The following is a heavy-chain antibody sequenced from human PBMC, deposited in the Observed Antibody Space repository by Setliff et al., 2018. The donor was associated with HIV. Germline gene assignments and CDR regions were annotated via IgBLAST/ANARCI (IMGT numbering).Heavy chain of an antibody. J-gene: IGHJ5*02. D-gene: IGHD3-16*01. CDR3: TRGGEYNWFDL. CDR2: MYSAGNI. Sequence: PGGSLRLSCAASGFSVSNNYMNWVRQAPGKGPEWLSIMYSAGNIYYADSVKGRFTISRDNSKNTLYLQMNSLRAEDRAVYYCTRGGEYNWFDLWGQGTLVTVSS. CDR1: GFSVSNNY. V-gene: IGHV3-53*01.